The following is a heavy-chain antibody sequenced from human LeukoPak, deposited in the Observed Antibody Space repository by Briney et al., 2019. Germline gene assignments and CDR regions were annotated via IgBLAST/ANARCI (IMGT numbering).Heavy chain of an antibody. CDR3: ARLAYYGGDCYSASPDY. CDR1: GYSFTSYW. CDR2: IYPGDSDT. V-gene: IGHV5-51*01. Sequence: GESLKISCKGSGYSFTSYWIGWVRQMPGKGLEWMGIIYPGDSDTRYSPSFQGQVTISADKSISTAYLQWSSLKASDTAMYYCARLAYYGGDCYSASPDYWGQGTLVTVSS. D-gene: IGHD2-21*02. J-gene: IGHJ4*02.